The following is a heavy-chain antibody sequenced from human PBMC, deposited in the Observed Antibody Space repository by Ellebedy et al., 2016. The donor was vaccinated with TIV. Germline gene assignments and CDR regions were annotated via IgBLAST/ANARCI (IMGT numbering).Heavy chain of an antibody. D-gene: IGHD4-17*01. Sequence: PGGSLRLSCAASGFSFRSYWMSWVRQAPGKGLEWVANIYQDGSEQYYVDSVKGRFTISRDNARNSVYLQMNSLRVEDTAVYHCERRGSYGDYSVRVNSWFDLWGQGTLVTVSS. J-gene: IGHJ5*02. CDR2: IYQDGSEQ. V-gene: IGHV3-7*01. CDR3: ERRGSYGDYSVRVNSWFDL. CDR1: GFSFRSYW.